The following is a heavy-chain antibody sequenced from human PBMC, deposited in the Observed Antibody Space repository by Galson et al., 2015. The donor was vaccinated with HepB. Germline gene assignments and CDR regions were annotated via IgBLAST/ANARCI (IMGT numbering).Heavy chain of an antibody. CDR1: GFTFRNYW. CDR2: IKQGGSEK. CDR3: ARDSDHDYIWGRYRFDY. Sequence: SLRLSCAASGFTFRNYWMSWVRQAPGKGLEWVANIKQGGSEKYYVDSVKGRFTISRDNAKNSLYLQMNSLRAEDTAVYYCARDSDHDYIWGRYRFDYWGQGTLVTVSS. J-gene: IGHJ4*02. D-gene: IGHD3-16*02. V-gene: IGHV3-7*01.